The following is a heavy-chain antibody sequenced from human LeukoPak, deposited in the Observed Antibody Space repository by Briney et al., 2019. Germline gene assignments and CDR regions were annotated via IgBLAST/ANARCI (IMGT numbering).Heavy chain of an antibody. D-gene: IGHD4-17*01. CDR1: GFTFSSYA. Sequence: PGGSLRLSCAASGFTFSSYAMSWVRQAPGKGLEWVSATSGSGASTYFADSVKGRFTISRDNSKNTLYLQMNSLRAEDTAVYYCAKHRTTVTPLPRIDYWGQGTLVTVSS. CDR2: TSGSGAST. V-gene: IGHV3-23*01. CDR3: AKHRTTVTPLPRIDY. J-gene: IGHJ4*02.